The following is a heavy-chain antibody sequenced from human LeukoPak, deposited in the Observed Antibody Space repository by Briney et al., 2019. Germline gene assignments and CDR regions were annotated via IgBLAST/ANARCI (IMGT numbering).Heavy chain of an antibody. CDR1: GFTFDDYA. CDR2: ISWNSGSI. Sequence: GRSLRLSCAASGFTFDDYAMHWVRQAPGKGLGWVSGISWNSGSIGYADSVKGRFTISRDNAKNSLYLQMNSLRAEDTALYYCAKDLEAVAGTGFDYWGQGTLVTVSS. D-gene: IGHD6-19*01. V-gene: IGHV3-9*01. CDR3: AKDLEAVAGTGFDY. J-gene: IGHJ4*02.